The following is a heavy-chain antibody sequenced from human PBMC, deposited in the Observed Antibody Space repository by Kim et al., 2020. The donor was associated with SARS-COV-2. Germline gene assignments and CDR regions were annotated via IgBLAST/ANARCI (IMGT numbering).Heavy chain of an antibody. Sequence: SETLSLTCTVSGGSISSSSYYWGWIRQPPGKGLEWIGSIYYSGSTYYNPSLKSRVTISVDTSKNQFSLKLSSVTAADTAVYYCARPDCSGGSCYIGYWG. CDR1: GGSISSSSYY. CDR2: IYYSGST. J-gene: IGHJ4*03. D-gene: IGHD2-15*01. V-gene: IGHV4-39*01. CDR3: ARPDCSGGSCYIGY.